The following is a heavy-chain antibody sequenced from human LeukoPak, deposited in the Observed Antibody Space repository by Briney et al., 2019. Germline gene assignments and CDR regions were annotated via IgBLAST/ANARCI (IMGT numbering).Heavy chain of an antibody. D-gene: IGHD5-18*01. Sequence: TLSLTCTVSGGSISSGNYYWSWIRQPAGKGLEWIGRIYTSGSTNYNPSLKSRVTMSVDTSKNQFSLKLTSVTAADTAVYYCARGGGSYGYYMDVWGKGPTVTVSS. CDR3: ARGGGSYGYYMDV. J-gene: IGHJ6*03. V-gene: IGHV4-61*02. CDR1: GGSISSGNYY. CDR2: IYTSGST.